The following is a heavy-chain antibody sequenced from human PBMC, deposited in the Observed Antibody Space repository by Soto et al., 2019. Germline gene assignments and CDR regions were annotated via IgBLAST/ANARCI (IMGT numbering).Heavy chain of an antibody. D-gene: IGHD2-21*02. Sequence: QVTLKESGPVLVKPTETLTLTCPVSGFSLSNARMGVSWIRQPPGKALEWLAHIFSNDEKSYSTSLKSRLTISKDTSKSQVVLTMTNMDPVDTATYYCARMTLAYCGGDCYSFGWFDPWGQGTLVTVSS. CDR2: IFSNDEK. CDR3: ARMTLAYCGGDCYSFGWFDP. V-gene: IGHV2-26*01. J-gene: IGHJ5*02. CDR1: GFSLSNARMG.